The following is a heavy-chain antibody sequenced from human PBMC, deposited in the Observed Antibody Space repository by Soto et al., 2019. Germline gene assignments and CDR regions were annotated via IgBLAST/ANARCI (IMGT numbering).Heavy chain of an antibody. D-gene: IGHD3-22*01. CDR3: ARVGYYDSSGYYRYWYFDL. CDR2: INPNSGGT. J-gene: IGHJ2*01. V-gene: IGHV1-2*02. Sequence: QVQLVQSGAEVKKPGASVKVSCKASGYTFTGYYMHWVRQAPGQGLEWMGWINPNSGGTNYAQKFQGRVTMTRDTSISTAYMELSRLRSDDTAVYYCARVGYYDSSGYYRYWYFDLWGRGTLVTVSS. CDR1: GYTFTGYY.